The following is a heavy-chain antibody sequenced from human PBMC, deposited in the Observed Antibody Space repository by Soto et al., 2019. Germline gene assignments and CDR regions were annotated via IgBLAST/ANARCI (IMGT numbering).Heavy chain of an antibody. CDR1: GGSVSSGSYY. V-gene: IGHV4-61*01. J-gene: IGHJ6*02. Sequence: LALTCTVSGGSVSSGSYYWSWIRQPPGKGLEWIGYIYYSGSTNYNPSLKSRVTISVDTSKNQFSLKLSSVTAADAAVYYCARLSSSSTGYYGMDVWGQGTTVTVSS. D-gene: IGHD6-6*01. CDR2: IYYSGST. CDR3: ARLSSSSTGYYGMDV.